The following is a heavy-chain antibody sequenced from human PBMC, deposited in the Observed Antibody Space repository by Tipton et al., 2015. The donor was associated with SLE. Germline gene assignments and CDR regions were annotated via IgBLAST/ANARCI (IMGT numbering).Heavy chain of an antibody. J-gene: IGHJ4*02. CDR3: ARSVSRYGSGPDY. D-gene: IGHD3-10*01. CDR1: GYRFTNYW. Sequence: QLVQSGAEVKKPGESLKISCKDSGYRFTNYWIGWVRQMPGKGPEWMGIIYPGDSDTRYSPSFQGQVTISADKSISTAYLQWSSRKAADTAMYYCARSVSRYGSGPDYWGQGTLVTVSS. CDR2: IYPGDSDT. V-gene: IGHV5-51*03.